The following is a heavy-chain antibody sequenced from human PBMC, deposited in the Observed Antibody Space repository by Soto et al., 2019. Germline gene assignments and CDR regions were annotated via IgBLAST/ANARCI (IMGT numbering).Heavy chain of an antibody. Sequence: ASVKVSCKASGGTFSSYAISWVRQAPGQGLEWMGGIIPIFGTANYAQKFQGRVTITADESTSTAYMELSSLRSEDTAVYYCARGHDYGAYYYGMDVWGQGTTVTVSS. J-gene: IGHJ6*02. CDR3: ARGHDYGAYYYGMDV. CDR1: GGTFSSYA. D-gene: IGHD4-17*01. CDR2: IIPIFGTA. V-gene: IGHV1-69*13.